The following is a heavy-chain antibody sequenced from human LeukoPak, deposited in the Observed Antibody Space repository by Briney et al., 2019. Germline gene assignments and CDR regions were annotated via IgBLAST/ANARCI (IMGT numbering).Heavy chain of an antibody. J-gene: IGHJ6*03. CDR3: ARIEYSSSSHYYMDV. CDR1: GYSFTSYW. Sequence: GESLKISCKGSGYSFTSYWIGWVRQMPVKGLEWMGIIYPGDSDTRYSPSFQGQVTISADKSISTAYLQWSSLKASDTAMYYCARIEYSSSSHYYMDVWGKGTTVTVSS. V-gene: IGHV5-51*01. D-gene: IGHD6-6*01. CDR2: IYPGDSDT.